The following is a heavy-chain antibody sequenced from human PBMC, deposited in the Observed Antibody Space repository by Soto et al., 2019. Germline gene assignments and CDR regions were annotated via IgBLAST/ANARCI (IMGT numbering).Heavy chain of an antibody. D-gene: IGHD2-2*01. CDR1: GGTFDTYA. Sequence: QVQLVQSGAEVKMPGSSVKVSCTASGGTFDTYALSWVRQAPGQGLEWLGGIIPIFTKPTYARKFQGRITITADESTTTVYLDLSSLTSDDTPVYYCARTGDIVVVGDFYYGMDVWGQGTTVIVSS. CDR3: ARTGDIVVVGDFYYGMDV. V-gene: IGHV1-69*01. J-gene: IGHJ6*02. CDR2: IIPIFTKP.